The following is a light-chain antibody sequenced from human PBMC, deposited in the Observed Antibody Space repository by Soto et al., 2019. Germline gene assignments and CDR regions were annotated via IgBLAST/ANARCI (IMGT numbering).Light chain of an antibody. CDR1: QTIDSW. Sequence: DIHMTQSPSTLSASVGDRVPITCRASQTIDSWLAWYQQRPGKPPNLLIYKASTLASGVPSRFSGSGSGTEFTLTINSLQPDDFATYYCQQYNSYRTFGQGTKVDIK. V-gene: IGKV1-5*03. CDR3: QQYNSYRT. CDR2: KAS. J-gene: IGKJ1*01.